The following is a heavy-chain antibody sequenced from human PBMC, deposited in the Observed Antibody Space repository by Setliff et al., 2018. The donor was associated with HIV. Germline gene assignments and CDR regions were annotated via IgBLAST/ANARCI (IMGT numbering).Heavy chain of an antibody. CDR3: ARLVDYSGSGAYYDF. J-gene: IGHJ4*02. CDR1: GRSISSYY. D-gene: IGHD3-10*01. CDR2: IYYSGST. Sequence: SETLSLTCGVSGRSISSYYWSWIRQPPGKGLDLIGYIYYSGSTNYKPSLKSRVTISVDRSKNQFSLGLSSVTAADTAVYYCARLVDYSGSGAYYDFWGQGTLVTSPQ. V-gene: IGHV4-59*13.